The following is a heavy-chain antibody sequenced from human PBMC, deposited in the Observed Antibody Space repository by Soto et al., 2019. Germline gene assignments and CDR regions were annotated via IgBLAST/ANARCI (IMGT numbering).Heavy chain of an antibody. J-gene: IGHJ4*02. Sequence: GSSVKVSCKASGYSFTGYDMHWVRQAPGQGLEWMGWINPNSGGTNYAQKFQGWVTMTRDTSISTAYMELSRLRSDDTAVYYCARNPLHDSSGYYYLGTYFDYWGQGTLVTVSS. CDR3: ARNPLHDSSGYYYLGTYFDY. CDR1: GYSFTGYD. D-gene: IGHD3-22*01. CDR2: INPNSGGT. V-gene: IGHV1-2*04.